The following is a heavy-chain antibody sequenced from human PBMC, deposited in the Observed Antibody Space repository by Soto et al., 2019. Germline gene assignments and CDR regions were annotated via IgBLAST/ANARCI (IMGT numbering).Heavy chain of an antibody. CDR3: ARERYSGYEHYYYYYGMDV. D-gene: IGHD5-12*01. V-gene: IGHV3-7*03. J-gene: IGHJ6*02. CDR2: IKQDGSEK. Sequence: EVQLVESGGGLVQPGGSLRLSCAASGFTFSSYWMSWVRQAPGKGLEWVANIKQDGSEKYYVDSVKGRFTISRDNAKNSLYLQMNSLRAEDTAVYYCARERYSGYEHYYYYYGMDVWGQGTTVTVSS. CDR1: GFTFSSYW.